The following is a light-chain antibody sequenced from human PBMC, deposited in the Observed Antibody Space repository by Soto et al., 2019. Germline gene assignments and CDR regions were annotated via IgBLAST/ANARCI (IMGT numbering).Light chain of an antibody. Sequence: EIVLTQSPGTLSLSPGERATLSCRASQSVSSSYLAWYQHKPGQAPRLLIYAASSRATGIPDRFSGSGSGTDCTLTISRLEPEDFAVYFCQQYGSSPRTFGQGTKV. CDR3: QQYGSSPRT. J-gene: IGKJ1*01. V-gene: IGKV3-20*01. CDR1: QSVSSSY. CDR2: AAS.